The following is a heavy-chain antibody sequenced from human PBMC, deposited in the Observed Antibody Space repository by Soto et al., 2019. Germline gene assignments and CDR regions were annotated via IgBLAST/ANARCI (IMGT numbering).Heavy chain of an antibody. D-gene: IGHD2-2*02. J-gene: IGHJ4*02. CDR3: PRRLSPLYPHHFDY. CDR2: IYPGDFDT. CDR1: CYSFTSFW. Sequence: GASLKISCKGSCYSFTSFWNPWVRQMPGPGLEWMGIIYPGDFDTRYSPSFQGQVTISADKSINTAYLQWSSLKASDTAIYYCPRRLSPLYPHHFDYWRQGTLLTVYS. V-gene: IGHV5-51*01.